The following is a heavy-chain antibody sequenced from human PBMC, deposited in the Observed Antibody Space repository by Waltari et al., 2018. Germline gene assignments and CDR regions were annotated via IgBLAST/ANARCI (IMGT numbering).Heavy chain of an antibody. Sequence: QVQLQESGPGLVKPSGTLSLTCVVSGGSISSSNCWTWVRQPPGKGLEWIGEIDHNGNTNYNPSLKSRVTISVDKSKNQFSLKLRSVTAADTAVYYCARVILGATDDYSYAMDVWGQGITVTVSS. J-gene: IGHJ6*02. CDR3: ARVILGATDDYSYAMDV. CDR1: GGSISSSNC. D-gene: IGHD1-26*01. CDR2: IDHNGNT. V-gene: IGHV4-4*02.